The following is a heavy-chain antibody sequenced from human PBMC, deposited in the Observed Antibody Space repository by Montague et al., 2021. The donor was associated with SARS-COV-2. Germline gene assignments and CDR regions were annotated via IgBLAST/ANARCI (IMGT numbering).Heavy chain of an antibody. J-gene: IGHJ4*02. CDR1: GDSVSTNSGT. CDR3: ARAERGSCGDGNCYQYFFNY. V-gene: IGHV6-1*01. D-gene: IGHD2-15*01. Sequence: CAISGDSVSTNSGTWNWVRLSPSRGLEWLGRTYYGSEWYSGYSVSVKSRISINPDTSKNQFSLQLNSVTPEDTAVYYCARAERGSCGDGNCYQYFFNYWGQGTLVTVSS. CDR2: TYYGSEWYS.